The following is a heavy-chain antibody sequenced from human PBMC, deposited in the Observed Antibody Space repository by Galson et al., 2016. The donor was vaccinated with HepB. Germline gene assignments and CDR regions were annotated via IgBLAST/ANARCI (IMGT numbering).Heavy chain of an antibody. V-gene: IGHV3-30*03. CDR2: ISYDGNKE. CDR3: ARASGDLFDY. CDR1: GFRFTYYG. J-gene: IGHJ4*02. D-gene: IGHD4-17*01. Sequence: SLRLSCAASGFRFTYYGLHWVRQAPGKGLEWVAVISYDGNKEYYADPVKGRFTISKDKGRMTFSGANSKDTLYLQMNSLGTEDTAVYYCARASGDLFDYWGQGTLVTVSS.